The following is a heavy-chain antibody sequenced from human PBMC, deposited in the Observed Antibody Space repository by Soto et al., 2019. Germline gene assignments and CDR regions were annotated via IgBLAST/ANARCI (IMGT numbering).Heavy chain of an antibody. CDR2: IYYSGNT. CDR3: GRQYYFGSGSYYNRPFGF. Sequence: SETLSLTCTVSGGSISSSSYYWGWIRQPPGKGLEWIGSIYYSGNTYYNPSLKSRVTISVDTAKNQFSLKLSSVTAADTAVYYCGRQYYFGSGSYYNRPFGFLGHGTPVPVSS. D-gene: IGHD3-10*01. J-gene: IGHJ6*01. V-gene: IGHV4-39*01. CDR1: GGSISSSSYY.